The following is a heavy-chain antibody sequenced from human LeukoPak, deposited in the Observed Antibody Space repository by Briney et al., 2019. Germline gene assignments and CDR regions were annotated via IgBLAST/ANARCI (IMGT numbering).Heavy chain of an antibody. Sequence: GASVKVSCKASGGTFSSYAISWVRQAPGQGLEWMGGVIPIFGTANYAQEFQGRVTITADESTSTAYMELSSLRSEDTAVYYCARDFNDGSGWFNWGQGTLVTVSS. CDR1: GGTFSSYA. V-gene: IGHV1-69*13. D-gene: IGHD6-19*01. CDR2: VIPIFGTA. J-gene: IGHJ4*02. CDR3: ARDFNDGSGWFN.